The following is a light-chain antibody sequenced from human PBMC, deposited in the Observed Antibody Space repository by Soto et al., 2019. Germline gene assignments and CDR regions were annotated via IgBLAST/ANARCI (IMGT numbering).Light chain of an antibody. CDR2: EVT. CDR1: SSDVGGYDF. J-gene: IGLJ1*01. V-gene: IGLV2-8*01. Sequence: QSALTQPPSASGSPGQSVAISCTRTSSDVGGYDFVSWYQQHPGKAPRLVIYEVTKRPSGIADRFSGSKSGNTASLTVSGLQAEDEADYYCSSYAGNRHFYVFGTGTKVTV. CDR3: SSYAGNRHFYV.